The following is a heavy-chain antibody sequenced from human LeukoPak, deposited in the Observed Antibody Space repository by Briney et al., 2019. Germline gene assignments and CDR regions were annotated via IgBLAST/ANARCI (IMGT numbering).Heavy chain of an antibody. J-gene: IGHJ6*02. V-gene: IGHV3-15*01. D-gene: IGHD3-16*01. Sequence: GRSLRLSCAASGFTFRNAWMSWVRQAPGKGLEWVGRTKSQSDGGTTEYAAPVKGRFNIARDDSKKTLFLQMNSLKTEDTAVYYCTTAWGYYYYGMDVWGQGTTVTVSS. CDR1: GFTFRNAW. CDR3: TTAWGYYYYGMDV. CDR2: TKSQSDGGTT.